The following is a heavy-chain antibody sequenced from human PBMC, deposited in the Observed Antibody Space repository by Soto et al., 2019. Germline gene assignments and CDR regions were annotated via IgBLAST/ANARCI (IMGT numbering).Heavy chain of an antibody. CDR1: GGSVSSGSYY. D-gene: IGHD3-10*01. J-gene: IGHJ6*02. CDR2: IYYSGST. V-gene: IGHV4-61*01. Sequence: SETLSLTCTVSGGSVSSGSYYWGWIRQPPGKGLEWIGYIYYSGSTNYNPSLKSRVTISVDTSKNQFSLKLSSVTAADTAVYYCARDRGMVRGVINYYYYGMDVWGQGTTVTVSS. CDR3: ARDRGMVRGVINYYYYGMDV.